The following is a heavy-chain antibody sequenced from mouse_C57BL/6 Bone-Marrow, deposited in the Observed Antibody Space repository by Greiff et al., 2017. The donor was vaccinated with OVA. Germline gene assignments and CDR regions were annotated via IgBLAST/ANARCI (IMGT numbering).Heavy chain of an antibody. CDR3: ARGGSYYGSSSWYFDV. CDR1: GFTFSDYY. V-gene: IGHV5-16*01. J-gene: IGHJ1*03. Sequence: EVQRVESAGGLVQPGSSMKLSCTASGFTFSDYYMAWVRQVPEKGLEWVANINYDGSSTYYLDSLKSRFIISRDNAKNILYLQMSSLKSEDTATYYCARGGSYYGSSSWYFDVWGTGTTVTVSS. D-gene: IGHD1-1*01. CDR2: INYDGSST.